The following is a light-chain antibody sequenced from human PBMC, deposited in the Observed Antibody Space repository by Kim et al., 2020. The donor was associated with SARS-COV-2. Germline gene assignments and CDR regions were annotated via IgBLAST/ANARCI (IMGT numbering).Light chain of an antibody. V-gene: IGLV2-23*02. J-gene: IGLJ1*01. CDR3: CSYAGSYTYV. CDR1: SSDVGSYDL. CDR2: EVN. Sequence: GQSSTISRTGTSSDVGSYDLVSWYQQHPGKAPKLMIYEVNKRPSGVSNRFSGSKSDNTASLTISGLQAEDEADYYCCSYAGSYTYVFGTGTKVTVL.